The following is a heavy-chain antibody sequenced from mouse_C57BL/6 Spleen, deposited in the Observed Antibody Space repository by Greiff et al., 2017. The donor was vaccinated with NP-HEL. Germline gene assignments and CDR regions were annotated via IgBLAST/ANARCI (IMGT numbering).Heavy chain of an antibody. V-gene: IGHV1-76*01. J-gene: IGHJ4*01. CDR1: GYTFTDYY. CDR2: IYPGSGNT. Sequence: QVQLQQSGAELVRPGASVKLSCKASGYTFTDYYINWVKQRPGQGLEWIARIYPGSGNTYYNEKFKGKATLTAEKSSSTAYMQLSSLTSEDSAVYFCARGNYSRAMDYWGQGTSVTVSS. CDR3: ARGNYSRAMDY. D-gene: IGHD2-12*01.